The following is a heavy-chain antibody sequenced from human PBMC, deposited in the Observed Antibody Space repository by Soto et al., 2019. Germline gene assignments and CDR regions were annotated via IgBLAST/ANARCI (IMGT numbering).Heavy chain of an antibody. V-gene: IGHV4-30-4*08. CDR2: IYYSGST. D-gene: IGHD1-7*01. CDR1: GGSFSGYY. J-gene: IGHJ3*02. CDR3: ARALRYNWNYEGGVAFDI. Sequence: SETLSLTCAIYGGSFSGYYWSWIRQPPGKGLEWIGYIYYSGSTYYNPSLKSRVTISVDTSKNQFSLKLSSVTAADTAVYYCARALRYNWNYEGGVAFDIWGQGTMVTVSS.